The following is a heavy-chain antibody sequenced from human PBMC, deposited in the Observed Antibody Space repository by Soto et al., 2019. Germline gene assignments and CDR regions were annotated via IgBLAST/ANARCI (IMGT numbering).Heavy chain of an antibody. CDR1: GSSISSYY. V-gene: IGHV4-59*01. D-gene: IGHD3-3*01. Sequence: SETLSLTCTVSGSSISSYYWSWIRQPPGKGLEWIGYIYYSGSTNYNPSLKSRVTISVDTSKNQFSLKLSSVTAADTAVYYCARVSGPNDAFDIWGQGTMVTVSS. CDR3: ARVSGPNDAFDI. CDR2: IYYSGST. J-gene: IGHJ3*02.